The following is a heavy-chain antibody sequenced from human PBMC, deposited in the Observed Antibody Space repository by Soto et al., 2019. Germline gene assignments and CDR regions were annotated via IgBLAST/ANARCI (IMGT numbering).Heavy chain of an antibody. V-gene: IGHV3-23*01. CDR1: GFTFSSYA. Sequence: GGSLRLSCAASGFTFSSYAMSWVRQAPGKGLEWVSAISGSGGSIYYADSVKGRFTISRDNSKNTLYLQMNSLRAEDTAVYYCAKASSSSSYFDYWGQGTLVTVSS. CDR3: AKASSSSSYFDY. CDR2: ISGSGGSI. J-gene: IGHJ4*02. D-gene: IGHD6-6*01.